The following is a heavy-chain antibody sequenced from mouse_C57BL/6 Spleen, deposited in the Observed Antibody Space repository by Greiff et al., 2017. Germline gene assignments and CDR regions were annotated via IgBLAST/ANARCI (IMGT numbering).Heavy chain of an antibody. CDR1: GFTFSSYA. D-gene: IGHD3-1*01. Sequence: EVMLMESGGGLVKPGGSLKLSCAASGFTFSSYAMSWVRQTPEKRLEWVATISDGGSYTYYPDNVQGRFPISRDNAKNNLYLQMSHLKSEDTAMYYCAGLRGAYWGQGTLVTVSA. V-gene: IGHV5-4*03. CDR2: ISDGGSYT. J-gene: IGHJ3*01. CDR3: AGLRGAY.